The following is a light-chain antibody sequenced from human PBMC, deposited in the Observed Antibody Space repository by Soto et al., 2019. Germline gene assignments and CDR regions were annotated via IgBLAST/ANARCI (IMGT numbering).Light chain of an antibody. J-gene: IGKJ1*01. V-gene: IGKV3-15*01. CDR1: QSVTNN. CDR2: DAS. CDR3: QQYFDWPQS. Sequence: IVISKSPATLSVTPGERATLSCKASQSVTNNLAWYQQKPGQAPRLLIYDASTRATGIPARFSGSGSGTEFTLTISSLQSEDFAVFYCQQYFDWPQSFGQGTKV.